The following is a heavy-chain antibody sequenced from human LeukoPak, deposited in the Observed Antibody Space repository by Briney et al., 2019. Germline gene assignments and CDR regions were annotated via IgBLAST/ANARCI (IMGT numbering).Heavy chain of an antibody. J-gene: IGHJ6*03. CDR1: GGSISSYY. CDR3: ARLPSLRYCSSTSCLRGYYYYMDV. V-gene: IGHV4-59*12. Sequence: SETLSLTCTVSGGSISSYYWSWIRQPPGKGLEWIGYIYYSGSTNYNPSLKSRVTISVDTSKNQFSLKLSSVTAADTAVYYCARLPSLRYCSSTSCLRGYYYYMDVWGKGTTVTISS. CDR2: IYYSGST. D-gene: IGHD2-2*01.